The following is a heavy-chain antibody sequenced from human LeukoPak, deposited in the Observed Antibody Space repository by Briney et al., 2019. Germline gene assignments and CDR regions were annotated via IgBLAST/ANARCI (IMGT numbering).Heavy chain of an antibody. CDR2: IIPILGIA. CDR3: ARGYCSSTSCYKGRYNWFDP. J-gene: IGHJ5*02. D-gene: IGHD2-2*02. Sequence: GASVKVSCKASGGTFSSYAISWVRQAPGQGLEWMGRIIPILGIANYAQKFQGRVTITADKSTSTAYMELSSLRSEDTAVYYCARGYCSSTSCYKGRYNWFDPWGQETLVTVSS. V-gene: IGHV1-69*04. CDR1: GGTFSSYA.